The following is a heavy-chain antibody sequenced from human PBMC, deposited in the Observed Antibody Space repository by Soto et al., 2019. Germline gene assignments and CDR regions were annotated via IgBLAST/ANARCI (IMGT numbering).Heavy chain of an antibody. CDR3: AKLGSSSWSPHYYFDY. Sequence: GGSLRLSCAASGFTFYNYAMGWVRQAPGKGLEWVSAITGSGSDTYYVDSVKGRFTISRDNSENTLYLQMNSLRAEDTAIYYCAKLGSSSWSPHYYFDYWGQGTLVTVS. CDR2: ITGSGSDT. V-gene: IGHV3-23*01. D-gene: IGHD2-2*01. J-gene: IGHJ4*02. CDR1: GFTFYNYA.